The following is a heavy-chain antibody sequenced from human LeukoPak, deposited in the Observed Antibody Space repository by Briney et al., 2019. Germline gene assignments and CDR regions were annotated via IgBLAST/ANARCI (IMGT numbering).Heavy chain of an antibody. CDR1: GFTFDDYA. CDR3: AKAMAGTEGFDY. J-gene: IGHJ4*02. CDR2: SSWNSGSI. V-gene: IGHV3-9*01. Sequence: PGGSLRLSCAASGFTFDDYAMHWVRQAPGRGLEWVSGSSWNSGSIGYADSVKGRFTISRDNAKNSLYLQMNGLRAEDTALYYCAKAMAGTEGFDYWGQGTLVTVSS. D-gene: IGHD6-19*01.